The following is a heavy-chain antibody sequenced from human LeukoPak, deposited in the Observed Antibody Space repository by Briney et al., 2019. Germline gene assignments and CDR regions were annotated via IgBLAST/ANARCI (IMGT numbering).Heavy chain of an antibody. CDR1: GGTFSSYA. Sequence: GASVKVSCKASGGTFSSYAISWVRQAPGQGLEWMGGIIPIFGTANYAQKFQGRVTITTDESTSTAYMELSSLRSEDTAVYYCARSRGSGSFYLDYWGQGTLVTVSS. V-gene: IGHV1-69*05. CDR3: ARSRGSGSFYLDY. J-gene: IGHJ4*02. D-gene: IGHD3-10*01. CDR2: IIPIFGTA.